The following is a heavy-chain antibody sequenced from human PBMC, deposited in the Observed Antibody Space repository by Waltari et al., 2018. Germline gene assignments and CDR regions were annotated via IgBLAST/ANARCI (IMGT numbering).Heavy chain of an antibody. J-gene: IGHJ6*03. CDR3: ARDMVRGTYYYYYYMDV. CDR1: GYTFTSYY. CDR2: INPSGGST. V-gene: IGHV1-46*03. D-gene: IGHD3-10*01. Sequence: QVQLVQSGAEVKKPGASVKVSCKASGYTFTSYYMHWVRQATGQGLEWMGIINPSGGSTSYAQKFQGRVTMTRDTSTSTVYMELSSLRSEDTAVYYCARDMVRGTYYYYYYMDVWGKGTTVTVSS.